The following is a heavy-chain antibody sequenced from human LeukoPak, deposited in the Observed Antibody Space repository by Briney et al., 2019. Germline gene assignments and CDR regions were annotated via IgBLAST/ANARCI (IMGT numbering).Heavy chain of an antibody. CDR1: GFTFSSYS. J-gene: IGHJ4*02. D-gene: IGHD2-15*01. CDR3: ARGQVVVAATVNFDY. V-gene: IGHV3-21*01. CDR2: ISSSSSYI. Sequence: GGSLRLSCAASGFTFSSYSMDWVRQAPGKGLEWVSSISSSSSYIYYADSVKGRFTISRDNAKNSLYLQMNSLRAEDTAVYYCARGQVVVAATVNFDYWGQGTLVTVSS.